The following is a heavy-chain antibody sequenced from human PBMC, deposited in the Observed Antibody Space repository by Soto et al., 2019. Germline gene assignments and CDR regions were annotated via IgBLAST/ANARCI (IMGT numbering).Heavy chain of an antibody. D-gene: IGHD6-6*01. CDR2: IYNTGNT. J-gene: IGHJ4*02. CDR3: AAPLCY. V-gene: IGHV4-59*01. Sequence: SETLSLTCTVSGGSISGYFWSWIRQPPGKGLEWIGIIYNTGNTNYNPSLLSRVTISVDTSKNQVSLNLTSVTAADTAIYYCAAPLCYWGQG. CDR1: GGSISGYF.